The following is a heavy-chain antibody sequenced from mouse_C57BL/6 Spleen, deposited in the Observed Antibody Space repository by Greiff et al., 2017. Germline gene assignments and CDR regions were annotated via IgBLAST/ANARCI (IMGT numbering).Heavy chain of an antibody. V-gene: IGHV1-26*01. CDR1: GYTFTDYY. CDR3: ARRRGNRDYAMDY. Sequence: EVPLQQSGPELVKPGASVKISCKASGYTFTDYYMNWVKQSHGKSLEWIGDINPNNGGTSYNQKFKGKATLTVDKSSSTAYMELRSLTSEDSAVYCCARRRGNRDYAMDYWGQGTSVTVSS. J-gene: IGHJ4*01. CDR2: INPNNGGT.